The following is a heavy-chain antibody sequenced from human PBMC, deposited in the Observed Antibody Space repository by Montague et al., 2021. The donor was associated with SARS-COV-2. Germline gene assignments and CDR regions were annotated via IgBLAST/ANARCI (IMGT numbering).Heavy chain of an antibody. J-gene: IGHJ4*02. CDR1: GFSITTSTMG. Sequence: PALVKPTQTLTLTCTFSGFSITTSTMGVGWIRHPPGKAMEWLAPIYWGDEKRFSPSLKSRLTISKDTFKDQVVLRMTNMDPVDTATYYCVQYSSGRYYFHYWGQGTLATVSS. V-gene: IGHV2-5*02. D-gene: IGHD3-10*01. CDR3: VQYSSGRYYFHY. CDR2: IYWGDEK.